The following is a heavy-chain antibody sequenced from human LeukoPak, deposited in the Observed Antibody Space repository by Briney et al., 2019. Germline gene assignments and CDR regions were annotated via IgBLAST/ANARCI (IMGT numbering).Heavy chain of an antibody. CDR1: GFTFDDYG. CDR2: INWNGGST. J-gene: IGHJ3*02. Sequence: GGSLRLSCAASGFTFDDYGVSWVRQAPGKGLEWVSGINWNGGSTGYGDSVKGRFTISRDNAKNSLYLQMNSLRAEDTALYYCARDSYYYDSSADYGDDAFDIWGQGTMVTVSS. V-gene: IGHV3-20*04. CDR3: ARDSYYYDSSADYGDDAFDI. D-gene: IGHD3-22*01.